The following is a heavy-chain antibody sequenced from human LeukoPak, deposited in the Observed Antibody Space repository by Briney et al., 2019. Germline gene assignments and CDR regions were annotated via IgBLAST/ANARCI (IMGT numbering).Heavy chain of an antibody. D-gene: IGHD6-13*01. CDR2: IKSKTDGGTT. Sequence: SGGSLRLSCAASGFTFSNAWMSWVRQAPGKGLEWVGRIKSKTDGGTTDYAAPVKGRFTISRDDSKNTLYLQMNSLKTEDTAVYYCTTPSSSWDEDFDYWGQGTLVTVSS. CDR1: GFTFSNAW. CDR3: TTPSSSWDEDFDY. J-gene: IGHJ4*02. V-gene: IGHV3-15*01.